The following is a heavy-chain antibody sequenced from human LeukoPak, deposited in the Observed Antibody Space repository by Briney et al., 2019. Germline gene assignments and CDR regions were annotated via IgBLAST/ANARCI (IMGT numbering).Heavy chain of an antibody. CDR1: GFTFCDLH. CDR3: ARAGRTGATTTDY. D-gene: IGHD1-1*01. V-gene: IGHV3-72*01. J-gene: IGHJ4*02. Sequence: GGSLRLSCAASGFTFCDLHMDWLRQAPGKGLEWVSHSKNKANRNTTDYAASVRSRFTISTEASQNSLYLHMKRLKTEDTAVYYCARAGRTGATTTDYWGQGTLVTVSS. CDR2: SKNKANRNTT.